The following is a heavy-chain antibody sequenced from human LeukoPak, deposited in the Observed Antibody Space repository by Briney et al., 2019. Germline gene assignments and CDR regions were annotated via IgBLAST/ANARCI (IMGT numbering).Heavy chain of an antibody. V-gene: IGHV4-39*07. CDR1: GDSISSRRYY. Sequence: PSETLSLTCTVSGDSISSRRYYWGWIRQPPGKGLEWIGSIYHSGSTYYNPSLKSRVTISVDTSKNQFSLKLSSVTAADTAVYYCARDQSRDGYNWYFQHWGQGTLVTVSS. CDR3: ARDQSRDGYNWYFQH. CDR2: IYHSGST. D-gene: IGHD5-24*01. J-gene: IGHJ1*01.